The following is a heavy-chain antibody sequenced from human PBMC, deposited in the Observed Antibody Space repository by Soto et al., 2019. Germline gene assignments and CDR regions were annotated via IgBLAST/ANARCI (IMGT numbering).Heavy chain of an antibody. V-gene: IGHV1-18*04. J-gene: IGHJ6*02. CDR1: GYTFTSYG. CDR3: ASYPRRKACSSTSCAPGYYYYGMDV. D-gene: IGHD2-2*01. CDR2: ISAYNGNT. Sequence: ASVKVSCKASGYTFTSYGISWVRQAPGQGLEWMGWISAYNGNTNYAQKLQGRVTMTTDTSTSTAYMELRSLRPDDTAVYYCASYPRRKACSSTSCAPGYYYYGMDVWGQGTTVTVSS.